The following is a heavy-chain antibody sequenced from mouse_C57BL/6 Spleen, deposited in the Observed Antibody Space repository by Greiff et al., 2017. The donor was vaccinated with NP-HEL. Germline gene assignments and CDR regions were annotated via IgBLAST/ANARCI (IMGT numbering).Heavy chain of an antibody. CDR3: ARGGTTVVAEDAMDD. CDR1: GYTFTDYN. J-gene: IGHJ4*01. CDR2: INPNNGGT. D-gene: IGHD1-1*01. V-gene: IGHV1-18*01. Sequence: VQLQQSGPELVKPGASVKIPCKASGYTFTDYNMDWVKQSHGKSLEWIGDINPNNGGTIYNQKFKGKATLTVDKSSSTAYMELRSLTSEDTAVYYCARGGTTVVAEDAMDDWGQGTSVTVSS.